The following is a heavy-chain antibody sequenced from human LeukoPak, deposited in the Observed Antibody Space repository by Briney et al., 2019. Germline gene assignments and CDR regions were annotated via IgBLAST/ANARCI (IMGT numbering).Heavy chain of an antibody. J-gene: IGHJ4*02. CDR1: GGSFSGYY. CDR3: ARHSPYYYDSSGYYDY. V-gene: IGHV4-34*01. Sequence: SETLSLTCAVYGGSFSGYYWSWIRQPPGKGLEWIGSIYYSGSTYYNPSLKSRVTISVDTSKNQFSLKLSSVTAADTAVYYCARHSPYYYDSSGYYDYWGQGTLVTVSS. CDR2: IYYSGST. D-gene: IGHD3-22*01.